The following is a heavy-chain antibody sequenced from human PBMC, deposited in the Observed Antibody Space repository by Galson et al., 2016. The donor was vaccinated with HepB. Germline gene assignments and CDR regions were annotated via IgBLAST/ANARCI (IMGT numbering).Heavy chain of an antibody. CDR2: IYYSGFT. CDR3: ARHPLVETVDYFDY. D-gene: IGHD1-26*01. CDR1: RGSVTNTNSY. V-gene: IGHV4-39*01. J-gene: IGHJ4*02. Sequence: ETLSLTCTVSRGSVTNTNSYWGWIRQSPGKGLEWIGSIYYSGFTYYNKSLKSRVTISIATSENQFSLNLGSVTAADTTVYYSARHPLVETVDYFDYWGQGALVTVSS.